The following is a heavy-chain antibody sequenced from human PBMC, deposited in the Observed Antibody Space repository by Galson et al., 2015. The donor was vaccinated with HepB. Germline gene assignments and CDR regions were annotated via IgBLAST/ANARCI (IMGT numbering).Heavy chain of an antibody. CDR2: ISVYDGNT. V-gene: IGHV1-18*04. D-gene: IGHD5-18*01. CDR3: AIQLWYIDY. J-gene: IGHJ4*02. Sequence: SVKVSCKASGHTFKSYGISWVRQAPGQGLEWMGRISVYDGNTDYAQKFQDRVAMTTDTSTSTAYMELRNLRSDDTAVYYCAIQLWYIDYWGQGTLVTVSS. CDR1: GHTFKSYG.